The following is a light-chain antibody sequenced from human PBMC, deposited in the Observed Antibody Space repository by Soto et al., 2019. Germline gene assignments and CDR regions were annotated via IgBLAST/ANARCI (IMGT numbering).Light chain of an antibody. V-gene: IGKV3-20*01. CDR1: QSGSGDY. J-gene: IGKJ2*01. CDR3: QQYGKSPHT. CDR2: EAS. Sequence: ELVLTQSPDTLSLSPGGRVALSCRASQSGSGDYLAWYQQKPVQAPRLLIYEASRRAPGIPARFSCSGSGTDFILTITRLEPGDLALYICQQYGKSPHTFGQGTKLEIK.